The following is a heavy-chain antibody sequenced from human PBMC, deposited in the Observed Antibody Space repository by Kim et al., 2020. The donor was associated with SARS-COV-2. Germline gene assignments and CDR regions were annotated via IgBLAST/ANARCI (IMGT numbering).Heavy chain of an antibody. CDR3: ARDFAGIICSGGSCYYYYYGMDV. CDR2: IWYDGSNK. CDR1: GFTFSSYG. D-gene: IGHD2-15*01. V-gene: IGHV3-33*01. Sequence: GGSLRLSCAASGFTFSSYGMHWVRQAPGKGLEWVAVIWYDGSNKYYADSVKGRFTISRDNSKNTLYLQMNSLRAEDTAVYYCARDFAGIICSGGSCYYYYYGMDVWGQGTTVTVSS. J-gene: IGHJ6*02.